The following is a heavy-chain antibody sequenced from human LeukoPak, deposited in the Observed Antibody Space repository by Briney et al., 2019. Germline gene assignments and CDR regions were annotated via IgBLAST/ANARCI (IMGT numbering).Heavy chain of an antibody. CDR1: GGSISTYY. CDR3: ARTLKNYSVYDTSYYYYYMDV. J-gene: IGHJ6*03. Sequence: SETLSLTCTVSGGSISTYYWSWIRQPPGKGLEWIGYIYYTGSTSYNPSLKSRVTISVDTSKNQFSLRLSSVTAADTAVYYCARTLKNYSVYDTSYYYYYMDVWGKGTTVAISS. D-gene: IGHD5/OR15-5a*01. CDR2: IYYTGST. V-gene: IGHV4-59*01.